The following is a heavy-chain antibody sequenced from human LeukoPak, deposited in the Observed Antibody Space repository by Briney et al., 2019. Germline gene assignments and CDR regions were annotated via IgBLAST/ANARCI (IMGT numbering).Heavy chain of an antibody. CDR2: SYSGGST. D-gene: IGHD5-24*01. Sequence: PGGSLRLSCAASGFTISRHYMSWVRQAPGKWLEWVALSYSGGSTYYADSVEGRFTISRDNSKSMLFLQMNSLRADDTAVYYCARGPDVDGYIHAPFDYWGQGALVTVSS. V-gene: IGHV3-53*01. CDR1: GFTISRHY. J-gene: IGHJ4*02. CDR3: ARGPDVDGYIHAPFDY.